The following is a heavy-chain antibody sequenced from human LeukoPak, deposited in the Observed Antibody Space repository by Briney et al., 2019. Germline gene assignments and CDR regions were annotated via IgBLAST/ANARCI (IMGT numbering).Heavy chain of an antibody. J-gene: IGHJ1*01. V-gene: IGHV3-48*01. CDR3: AKEGEH. CDR2: ISSSSSTI. Sequence: GRSLRLSCAASGFTFDDYAMHWVRQAPGKGLEWVSYISSSSSTIYYADSVKGRFTISRDNSKNTLYLQMNSLRAEDTAVYYCAKEGEHWGQGTLVTVSS. CDR1: GFTFDDYA. D-gene: IGHD3-16*01.